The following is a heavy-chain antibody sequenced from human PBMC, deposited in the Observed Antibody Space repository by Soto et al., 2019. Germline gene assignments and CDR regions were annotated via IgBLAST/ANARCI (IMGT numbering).Heavy chain of an antibody. J-gene: IGHJ4*02. CDR2: IYQSGST. Sequence: SETLSLTCAVSGGSISSGGYSWSWIRQPPGKGLEWIGSIYQSGSTYFNPSLKSRVTISVDTSKNQFSLKLTSVTAADTAVFYCARLTLRPARIGYWGQGTLVTVSS. CDR3: ARLTLRPARIGY. V-gene: IGHV4-39*01. CDR1: GGSISSGGYS.